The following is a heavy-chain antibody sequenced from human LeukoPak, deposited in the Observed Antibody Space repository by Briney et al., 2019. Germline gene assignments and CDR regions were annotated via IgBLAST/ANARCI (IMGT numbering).Heavy chain of an antibody. D-gene: IGHD1-14*01. CDR1: GFTFSSYG. CDR2: ISYDGSNK. V-gene: IGHV3-30*18. Sequence: GGSLRLSCAASGFTFSSYGMPWVRQAPGKGLEWVAVISYDGSNKYYADSVKGRFTISRDNSKNTLYLQMNSLRAEDTAVYYCAKAGDLKNRLDYWGQGTLVTVSS. CDR3: AKAGDLKNRLDY. J-gene: IGHJ4*02.